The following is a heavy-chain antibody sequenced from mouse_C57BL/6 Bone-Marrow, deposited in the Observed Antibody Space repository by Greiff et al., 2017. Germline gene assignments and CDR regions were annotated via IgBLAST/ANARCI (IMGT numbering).Heavy chain of an antibody. CDR1: GYTFTDYE. CDR3: TIAIYYDYPFAY. D-gene: IGHD2-4*01. Sequence: QVHVKQSGAELVRPGASVTLSCKASGYTFTDYEMHWVKQTPVHGLEWIGAIDPETGGTAYNQKFKGKAILTADKSSGTAYMELRSLTSEDSAVYYCTIAIYYDYPFAYWGQGTTLTVSS. V-gene: IGHV1-15*01. J-gene: IGHJ2*01. CDR2: IDPETGGT.